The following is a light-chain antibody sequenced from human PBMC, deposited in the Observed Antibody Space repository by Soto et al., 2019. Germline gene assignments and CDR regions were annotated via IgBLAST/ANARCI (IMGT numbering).Light chain of an antibody. CDR3: AAWHESPKGWA. CDR2: SND. CDR1: DSSIGRNT. V-gene: IGLV1-44*01. Sequence: QPVLTQPPSVSGTPGQRVTISCFGSDSSIGRNTVNWYRQVPGTAPQLVIQSNDQRPSGVPDRFSGSKSGTSAFLAISGVLSEDEADYYCAAWHESPKGWAFGEGTKLTVL. J-gene: IGLJ3*02.